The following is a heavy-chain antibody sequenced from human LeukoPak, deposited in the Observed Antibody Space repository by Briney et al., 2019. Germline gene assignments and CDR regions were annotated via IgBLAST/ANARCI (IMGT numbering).Heavy chain of an antibody. V-gene: IGHV3-30-3*01. J-gene: IGHJ4*02. CDR1: GFTFSSYA. D-gene: IGHD3-22*01. CDR3: ARGLGDYYDTSDYYYAVPAH. Sequence: GGSLRLSCAASGFTFSSYAMHWVRQAPGKGLEWVAVISYDGSNKYYADSVKGRFTISRDNSKNTLYLQMNSLRAEDTAVYYCARGLGDYYDTSDYYYAVPAHWGQGTLVTVSS. CDR2: ISYDGSNK.